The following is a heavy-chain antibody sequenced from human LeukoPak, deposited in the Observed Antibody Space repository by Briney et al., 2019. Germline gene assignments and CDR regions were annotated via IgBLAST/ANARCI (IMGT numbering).Heavy chain of an antibody. D-gene: IGHD2-2*01. CDR2: ISPYNGNT. V-gene: IGHV1-18*01. J-gene: IGHJ6*03. CDR1: GYTFTSYC. Sequence: ASVKVSCKASGYTFTSYCISWVRQAPGQGLEWMGWISPYNGNTNYAQKLQGRVTMTTDTSTSTASMELRSLRSDDTAVYYCARIPAGYCSSTSCYPLGYMDVWGRGRTATVSS. CDR3: ARIPAGYCSSTSCYPLGYMDV.